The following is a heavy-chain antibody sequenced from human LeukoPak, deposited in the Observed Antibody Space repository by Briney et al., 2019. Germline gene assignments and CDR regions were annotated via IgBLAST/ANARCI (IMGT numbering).Heavy chain of an antibody. D-gene: IGHD6-13*01. CDR3: SIGAAIDY. CDR1: GFTFSNAW. Sequence: GGSLRLSCAASGFTFSNAWFNWVRQAPGKGLEWVGRVKSKSDGGTIDYAAPVKGRFSISRDDSKNTVYLQMNSLKTEDTAVYYCSIGAAIDYWGQETLVTVSS. CDR2: VKSKSDGGTI. V-gene: IGHV3-15*01. J-gene: IGHJ4*02.